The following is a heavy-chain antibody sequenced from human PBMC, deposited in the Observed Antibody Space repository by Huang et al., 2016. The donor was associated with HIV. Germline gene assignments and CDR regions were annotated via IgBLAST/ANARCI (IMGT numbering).Heavy chain of an antibody. CDR2: ISYDGSNK. Sequence: VQLVESGGGVVQPGRSLRLAGAASGFSFSNYGLPWVRQAAGKGLEWVAVISYDGSNKYYAHSVKGRFTISRDTSENKVYLQMNSLRHEDTAVYYCAKDGADEEWDIDYWGQGTLVTVSS. J-gene: IGHJ4*02. CDR1: GFSFSNYG. D-gene: IGHD1-26*01. CDR3: AKDGADEEWDIDY. V-gene: IGHV3-30*18.